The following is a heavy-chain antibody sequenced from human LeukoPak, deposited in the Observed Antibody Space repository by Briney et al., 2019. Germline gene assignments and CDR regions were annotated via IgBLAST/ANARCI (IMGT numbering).Heavy chain of an antibody. CDR3: ARDVGTVTTFDY. CDR1: GSTFTGYY. CDR2: INPNSGGT. J-gene: IGHJ4*02. D-gene: IGHD4-11*01. Sequence: ASVKVSCKASGSTFTGYYMHWVRQAPGQGLEWMGRINPNSGGTNYAQKFQGRVTMTRDTSISTAYMELSGLRSDDTAVYYCARDVGTVTTFDYWGQGTLVTVSS. V-gene: IGHV1-2*06.